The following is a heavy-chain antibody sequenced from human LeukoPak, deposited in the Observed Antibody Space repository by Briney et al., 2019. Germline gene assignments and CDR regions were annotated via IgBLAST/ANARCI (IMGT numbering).Heavy chain of an antibody. CDR1: GGSISSYY. Sequence: SETLSLTCTVSGGSISSYYWSWIRQPPGKGLEWIGYIYYSGSTNYNPSLKSRVTISVDTSKNQFSLKLSSVTAADTAVYYCARDPGYDILTGYYYYFDYWGQGTLVTVSS. CDR2: IYYSGST. J-gene: IGHJ4*02. D-gene: IGHD3-9*01. CDR3: ARDPGYDILTGYYYYFDY. V-gene: IGHV4-59*12.